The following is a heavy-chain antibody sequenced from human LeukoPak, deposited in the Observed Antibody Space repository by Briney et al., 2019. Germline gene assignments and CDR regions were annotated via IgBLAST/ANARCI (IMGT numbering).Heavy chain of an antibody. V-gene: IGHV1-46*01. D-gene: IGHD2-15*01. CDR2: INPSGGST. Sequence: ASVKVSCKASGYTFTSYYMHWVRQAPGQGLEWMGIINPSGGSTSYAQKFQGRVTMTRDMSTSTVYMELSSLRSEGTAVYYCARDWDCSGGSCSWFDPWGQGTLVTVSS. J-gene: IGHJ5*02. CDR1: GYTFTSYY. CDR3: ARDWDCSGGSCSWFDP.